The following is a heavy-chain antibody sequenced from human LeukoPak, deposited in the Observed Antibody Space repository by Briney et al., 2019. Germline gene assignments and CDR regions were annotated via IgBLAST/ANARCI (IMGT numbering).Heavy chain of an antibody. CDR2: IGGSGGST. D-gene: IGHD3-10*01. V-gene: IGHV3-23*01. CDR3: AKGSESYYPYYFDY. J-gene: IGHJ4*02. CDR1: GFTFSSYA. Sequence: GGSLRLSCAGSGFTFSSYAMSWVRQAPGKGLEWVSGIGGSGGSTYYGDSVKGRFTISRDNSKNTLYLQMNSLRAEDTAVYYCAKGSESYYPYYFDYWGQGTLVTVSS.